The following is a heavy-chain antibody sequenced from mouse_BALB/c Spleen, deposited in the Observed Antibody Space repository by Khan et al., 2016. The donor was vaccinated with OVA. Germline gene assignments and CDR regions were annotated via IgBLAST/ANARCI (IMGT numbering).Heavy chain of an antibody. V-gene: IGHV1-4*01. Sequence: QVQLQQPGAELARPGASVKMSCKASGYTFTSYTMHWVKQRPGQGLEWIGYINPSNDYTNYNQKFKDKATLTADKSSSTAYMQLSSLTSEDSAVXDSTREGPDNGNCGAWFAYWGQGTLVTVSA. CDR1: GYTFTSYT. J-gene: IGHJ3*01. CDR2: INPSNDYT. D-gene: IGHD2-1*01. CDR3: TREGPDNGNCGAWFAY.